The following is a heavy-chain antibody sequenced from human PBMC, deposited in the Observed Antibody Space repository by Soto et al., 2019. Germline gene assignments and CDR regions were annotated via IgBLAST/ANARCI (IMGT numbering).Heavy chain of an antibody. CDR2: ISGSGGST. CDR1: GFTFSSYA. CDR3: AKAHILGYCSGGSCYVHFDY. Sequence: EVQLLESGGGLVQPGGSLRLSCAASGFTFSSYAMSWVRQAPGKGLEWVSAISGSGGSTYYADSVKGRFTISRDNSKNAQYLQMSSLRAEDTAVYYCAKAHILGYCSGGSCYVHFDYWGQGTLVTVSS. D-gene: IGHD2-15*01. V-gene: IGHV3-23*01. J-gene: IGHJ4*02.